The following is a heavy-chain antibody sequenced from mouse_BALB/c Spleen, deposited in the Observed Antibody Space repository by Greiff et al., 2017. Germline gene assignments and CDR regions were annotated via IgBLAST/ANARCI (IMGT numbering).Heavy chain of an antibody. CDR2: INSNGGST. J-gene: IGHJ1*01. CDR3: ARSYGPYFDV. Sequence: EVQGVESGGGLVQPGGSLKLSCAASGFTFSSYGMSWVRQTPDKRLELVATINSNGGSTYYPDSVKGRFTISRDNAKNTLYLQMSSLKSEDTAMYYCARSYGPYFDVWGAGTTVTVSS. D-gene: IGHD1-2*01. CDR1: GFTFSSYG. V-gene: IGHV5-6-3*01.